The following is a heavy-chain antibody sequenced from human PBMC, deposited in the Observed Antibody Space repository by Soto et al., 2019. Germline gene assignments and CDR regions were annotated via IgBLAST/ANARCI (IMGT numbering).Heavy chain of an antibody. CDR1: GGSFSGYY. CDR2: INHGGST. CDR3: ARGSPRIAVAGMPPDRIPNNDYYGMDV. D-gene: IGHD6-19*01. Sequence: SETLSLTCAVYGGSFSGYYWSWIRQPPGKGLEWIGEINHGGSTNYNPSLKSRVTISADTSKNQFSLNLNSVTAADTAVYYCARGSPRIAVAGMPPDRIPNNDYYGMDVWGQGTTVTVSS. V-gene: IGHV4-34*01. J-gene: IGHJ6*02.